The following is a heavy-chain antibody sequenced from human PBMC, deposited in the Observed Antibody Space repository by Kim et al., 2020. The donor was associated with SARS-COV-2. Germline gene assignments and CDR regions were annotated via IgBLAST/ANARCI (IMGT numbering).Heavy chain of an antibody. J-gene: IGHJ4*02. CDR2: FYNGDGT. V-gene: IGHV3-53*01. Sequence: GGSLRLSCAVSGFSVSGNYMSWVRQAPGKGLEWVSVFYNGDGTFYADSVKGRFTISRDKSMNTLYLQMNNVRAEDTAVYYCATLDGYNYYYFDHWGQGTLVTVSS. CDR3: ATLDGYNYYYFDH. D-gene: IGHD5-12*01. CDR1: GFSVSGNY.